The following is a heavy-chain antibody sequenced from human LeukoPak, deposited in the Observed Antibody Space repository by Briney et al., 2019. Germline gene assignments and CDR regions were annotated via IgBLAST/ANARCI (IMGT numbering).Heavy chain of an antibody. V-gene: IGHV3-23*01. CDR1: GFTFSTYA. CDR3: AIDPNWGTHS. D-gene: IGHD7-27*01. Sequence: GGSLRLSCAASGFTFSTYAMYWVRHPPGKGLEWVSIIGSSGGGIHYADSVKGRFTISRDNSKNALYLQMNSLRVEDTAVYYCAIDPNWGTHSWGQGVLVTVSS. CDR2: IGSSGGGI. J-gene: IGHJ4*02.